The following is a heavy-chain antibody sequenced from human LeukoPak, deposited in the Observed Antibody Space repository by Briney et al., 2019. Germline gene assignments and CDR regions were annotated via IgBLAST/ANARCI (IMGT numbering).Heavy chain of an antibody. J-gene: IGHJ4*02. V-gene: IGHV3-7*01. D-gene: IGHD5-24*01. CDR1: GFSFSIYW. CDR3: ARISHHGYNGDLDY. CDR2: IESNGGDK. Sequence: GGSLRLSCAASGFSFSIYWMSWMRQTPGKGLEYVANIESNGGDKYYVDSVKGRFTISRDNAKNSLYLQMNSLRAEDTAVYYCARISHHGYNGDLDYWGQGTLVTVSS.